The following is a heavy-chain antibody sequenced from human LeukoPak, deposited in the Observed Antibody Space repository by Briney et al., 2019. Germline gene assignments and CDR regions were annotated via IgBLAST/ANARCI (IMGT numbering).Heavy chain of an antibody. J-gene: IGHJ6*03. V-gene: IGHV3-23*01. Sequence: PGGSLRLSCVASGFRFSIYAMSWVRQAPGKGLEWVSGIVGSGGTYYAGSVKGRFTISRDNSKNTVYLQMNNLRDEDTAVYYCAKNRGANYYNYYMDVWGKGTTVTVSS. CDR1: GFRFSIYA. CDR2: IVGSGGT. D-gene: IGHD4/OR15-4a*01. CDR3: AKNRGANYYNYYMDV.